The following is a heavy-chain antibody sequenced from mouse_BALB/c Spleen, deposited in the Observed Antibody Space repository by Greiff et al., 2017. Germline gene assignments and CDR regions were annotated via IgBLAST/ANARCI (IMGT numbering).Heavy chain of an antibody. Sequence: DVHLVESGGGLVQPGGSRKLSCAASGFTFSSFGMHWVRQAPEKGLEWVAYISSGSSTIYYADTVKGRFTISRDNPKNTLFLQMTSLRSEDTAMYYCARGGNHGAWFAYWGQGTLVTVSA. CDR1: GFTFSSFG. D-gene: IGHD2-1*01. CDR2: ISSGSSTI. V-gene: IGHV5-17*02. J-gene: IGHJ3*01. CDR3: ARGGNHGAWFAY.